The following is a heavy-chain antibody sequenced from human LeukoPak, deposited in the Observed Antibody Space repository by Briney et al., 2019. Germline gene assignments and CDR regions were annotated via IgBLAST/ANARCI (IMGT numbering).Heavy chain of an antibody. CDR2: INPSGGST. CDR3: ARDLFSRVTTNWFDP. D-gene: IGHD4-17*01. Sequence: ASVKVSCKASGYTFISYYMHWVRQAPGQGLEWMGIINPSGGSTSYAQKFQGRVTMTRDTSTSTVYMELSSLRSEDTAVYYCARDLFSRVTTNWFDPWGQGTLVTVSS. V-gene: IGHV1-46*01. CDR1: GYTFISYY. J-gene: IGHJ5*02.